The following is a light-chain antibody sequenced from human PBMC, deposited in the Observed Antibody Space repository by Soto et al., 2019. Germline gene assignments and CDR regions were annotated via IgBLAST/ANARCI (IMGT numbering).Light chain of an antibody. CDR1: QSISFY. CDR2: DAS. V-gene: IGKV3-11*01. J-gene: IGKJ1*01. Sequence: EIVLSQSPATLSLSPGERATLSCRASQSISFYLTWYQHKPGQAPRLLIYDASNRATGIPARFSGSGYGTDFTLTISSLEPEDFAVYYCQQRSNWPTFGQGTKV. CDR3: QQRSNWPT.